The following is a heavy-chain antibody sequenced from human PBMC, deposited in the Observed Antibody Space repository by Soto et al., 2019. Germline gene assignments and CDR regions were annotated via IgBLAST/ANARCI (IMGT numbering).Heavy chain of an antibody. J-gene: IGHJ6*02. V-gene: IGHV3-23*01. CDR2: ISGSGSST. CDR3: AKADYHYGMDV. Sequence: EVQLLESGGGLVQPGGSLRLSCAASGFTFNSYAMSWVRQAPGKGLEWVSSISGSGSSTYYAYSVKGRFTTSRDNSKNTLSLQMTSLRAEDTAVYYCAKADYHYGMDVWGQGTTVTVSS. CDR1: GFTFNSYA.